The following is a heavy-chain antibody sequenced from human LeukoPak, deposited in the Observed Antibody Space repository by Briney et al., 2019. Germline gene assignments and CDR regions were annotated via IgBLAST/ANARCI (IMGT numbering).Heavy chain of an antibody. CDR3: ARYYYDSSGYYYRWFDP. Sequence: ASVKVSCKASGYTFTSYGISWVRQAPGQGLEWMGWISAYNGNKNYAQKLQGRVTMTTDTSTSTAYMELRSLRSDDTAVYYCARYYYDSSGYYYRWFDPWGQGTLVTVSS. D-gene: IGHD3-22*01. CDR1: GYTFTSYG. V-gene: IGHV1-18*01. J-gene: IGHJ5*02. CDR2: ISAYNGNK.